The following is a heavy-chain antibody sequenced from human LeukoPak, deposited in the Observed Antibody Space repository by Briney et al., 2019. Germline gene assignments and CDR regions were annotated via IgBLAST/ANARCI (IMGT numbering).Heavy chain of an antibody. J-gene: IGHJ4*02. D-gene: IGHD4-23*01. CDR1: GGSTSSYY. CDR3: ARGGNSGPSFDY. V-gene: IGHV4-59*01. Sequence: SETLSLTCTVSGGSTSSYYWSWIRQPPGNGLEWIGYIYYSGSTNYNPSLKSRVTISVDTSKNQFSLKLSSVTAADTAVYYCARGGNSGPSFDYWGQGTLVTVSS. CDR2: IYYSGST.